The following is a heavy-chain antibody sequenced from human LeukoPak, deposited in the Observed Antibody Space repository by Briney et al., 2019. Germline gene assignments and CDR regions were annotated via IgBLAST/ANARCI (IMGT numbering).Heavy chain of an antibody. V-gene: IGHV3-66*01. CDR1: GFTVSVNY. CDR2: IYSGGNT. CDR3: ARAPGYRSFLDY. Sequence: GGSLRLSCAAFGFTVSVNYMTWVRQAPGKGLECVSVIYSGGNTYYADSVKGRFTISRDNSKNTLYLQMNSLRAEDTAVYYCARAPGYRSFLDYWGQGTLVTVSS. D-gene: IGHD5-12*01. J-gene: IGHJ4*02.